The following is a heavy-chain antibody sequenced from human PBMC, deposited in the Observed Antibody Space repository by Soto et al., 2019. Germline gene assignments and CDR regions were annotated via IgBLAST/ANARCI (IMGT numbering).Heavy chain of an antibody. V-gene: IGHV1-8*01. CDR2: MNPNSGNT. J-gene: IGHJ4*02. Sequence: ASVKVSCKASGYTFTSYDINWVRQATGQGLEWMGWMNPNSGNTGYAQKFQGRVTMTRNTSISTAYMELSSLRSEDTAVYYCARDYCSGGSCELTPAGYWGQGTLVTVSS. CDR3: ARDYCSGGSCELTPAGY. D-gene: IGHD2-15*01. CDR1: GYTFTSYD.